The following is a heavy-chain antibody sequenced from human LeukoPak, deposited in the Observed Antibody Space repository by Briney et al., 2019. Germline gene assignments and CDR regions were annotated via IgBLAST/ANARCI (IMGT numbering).Heavy chain of an antibody. CDR3: ARAEDYCSGGSCARGPFQH. CDR2: IIPIFGTA. Sequence: SVKVSRKASGGTFSSYAISWVRQAPGQGLEWMGGIIPIFGTANYAQKFQGRVTITADESTSTAYMELSSLRSEDTAVYYCARAEDYCSGGSCARGPFQHWGQGTLVTVSS. CDR1: GGTFSSYA. J-gene: IGHJ1*01. V-gene: IGHV1-69*13. D-gene: IGHD2-15*01.